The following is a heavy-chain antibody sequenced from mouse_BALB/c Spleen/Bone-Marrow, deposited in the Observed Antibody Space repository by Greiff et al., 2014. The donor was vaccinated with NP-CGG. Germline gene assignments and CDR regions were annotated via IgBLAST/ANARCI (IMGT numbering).Heavy chain of an antibody. CDR2: ISTYSGNT. Sequence: QVQLKQSGPELVRPGVSVKISCKGSGYKFTDYAMHWVKQSHAKSLEWIGLISTYSGNTHYNQKFKGKATMTVDKSSSTAYMELARLTSEDSAIYYCARNFCGSAYFDFWGQGSTLTVSS. CDR1: GYKFTDYA. J-gene: IGHJ2*01. CDR3: ARNFCGSAYFDF. D-gene: IGHD1-1*01. V-gene: IGHV1-67*01.